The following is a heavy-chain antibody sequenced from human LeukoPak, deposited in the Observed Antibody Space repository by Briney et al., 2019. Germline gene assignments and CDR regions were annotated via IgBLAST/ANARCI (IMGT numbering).Heavy chain of an antibody. J-gene: IGHJ5*02. CDR2: INPNSGGT. D-gene: IGHD2-15*01. CDR3: AREGYCSGGSCYGWFDP. CDR1: GYTFTGYY. Sequence: ASVKVSCRASGYTFTGYYMHWVRQAPGQGLEWMGWINPNSGGTNYAQKFQGRVTMTRDTSISTAYMELSRLRSDDTAVYYCAREGYCSGGSCYGWFDPWGQGTLVTVSS. V-gene: IGHV1-2*02.